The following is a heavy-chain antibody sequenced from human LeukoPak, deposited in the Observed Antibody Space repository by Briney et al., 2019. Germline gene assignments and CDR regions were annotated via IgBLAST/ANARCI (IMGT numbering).Heavy chain of an antibody. V-gene: IGHV3-7*01. CDR1: GFTFSTYW. J-gene: IGHJ4*02. Sequence: GGSLRLSCAASGFTFSTYWMSWVRQAPGKGLEWVANINQDGSEKYFVDSVKGRFTISRDNAKSSLYLQMNSLRAEDTAVYYCARDLARGNVRSAIVADGDDYWGQGTLVTVSS. CDR3: ARDLARGNVRSAIVADGDDY. CDR2: INQDGSEK. D-gene: IGHD6-13*01.